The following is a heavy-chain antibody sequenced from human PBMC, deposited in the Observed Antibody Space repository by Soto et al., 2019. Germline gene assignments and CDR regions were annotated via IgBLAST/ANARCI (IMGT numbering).Heavy chain of an antibody. Sequence: SDTMCVSCAFEGGSFSGYGLICIRQTPGKGLEWIGEINHSGSTNYNPSLKSRVTISVDTSKNQFSLKLSSVTAADTAVYYCASTVDTDMDYFDVWGQGTLVTVSS. CDR2: INHSGST. CDR3: ASTVDTDMDYFDV. CDR1: GGSFSGYG. J-gene: IGHJ4*02. D-gene: IGHD5-18*01. V-gene: IGHV4-34*01.